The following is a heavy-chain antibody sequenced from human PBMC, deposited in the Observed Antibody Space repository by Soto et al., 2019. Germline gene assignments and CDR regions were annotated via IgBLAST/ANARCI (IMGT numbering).Heavy chain of an antibody. CDR1: GGSFSGYY. CDR2: INHSGST. V-gene: IGHV4-34*01. D-gene: IGHD4-17*01. CDR3: ANFDYGGNSGWYFDL. Sequence: QVQLQQWGAGLLKPSETLSLTCAVYGGSFSGYYWSWIRQPPGKGLEWIGEINHSGSTNYNPSLKSRVTISVDTSKNQFSLKLSSVTAADTAVYYCANFDYGGNSGWYFDLWGRGTLVTVSS. J-gene: IGHJ2*01.